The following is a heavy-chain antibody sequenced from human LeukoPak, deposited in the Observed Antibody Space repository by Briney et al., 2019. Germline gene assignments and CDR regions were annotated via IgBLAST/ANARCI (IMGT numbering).Heavy chain of an antibody. CDR3: ASINYETFDY. CDR1: GYSISSGYY. J-gene: IGHJ4*02. Sequence: KPSETLSLTCAVSGYSISSGYYWGWLRQPPGKGLEWIGSIYHSGSTYYNPSLKSRVTISVDTSKNQFSLKLSSVTAADTAVYYCASINYETFDYWGQGTLVTVSS. CDR2: IYHSGST. D-gene: IGHD3-3*01. V-gene: IGHV4-38-2*01.